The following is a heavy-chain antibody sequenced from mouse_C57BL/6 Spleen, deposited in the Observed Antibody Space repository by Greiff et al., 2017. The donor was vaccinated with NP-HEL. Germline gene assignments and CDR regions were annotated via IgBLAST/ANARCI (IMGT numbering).Heavy chain of an antibody. J-gene: IGHJ2*01. CDR2: IDPSDSYT. V-gene: IGHV1-59*01. CDR1: GYTFTSYW. CDR3: ARMDGYFDFDY. D-gene: IGHD2-3*01. Sequence: VQLQQPGAELVRPGTSVKLSCKASGYTFTSYWMHWVKQRPGQGLEWIGVIDPSDSYTNYNQKFKGKATLTVDTSSSTAYMQLSSLTSEDSAVYYCARMDGYFDFDYWGQGTTLTVSS.